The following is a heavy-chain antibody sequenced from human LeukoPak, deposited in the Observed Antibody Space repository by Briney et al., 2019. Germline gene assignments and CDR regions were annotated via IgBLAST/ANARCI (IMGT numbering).Heavy chain of an antibody. D-gene: IGHD2-15*01. CDR1: GGSISSGDYY. Sequence: KASETLSLTCTVSGGSISSGDYYWSWIRQPPGKGLEWIGYIYYSGSTYYNPSLKSRVTISVDTSKNQFSLKLSSVTAADTAVYYCARDNFILGYCSGGSCYSGRAFDIWGKGQWSPSLQ. J-gene: IGHJ3*02. CDR3: ARDNFILGYCSGGSCYSGRAFDI. CDR2: IYYSGST. V-gene: IGHV4-30-4*08.